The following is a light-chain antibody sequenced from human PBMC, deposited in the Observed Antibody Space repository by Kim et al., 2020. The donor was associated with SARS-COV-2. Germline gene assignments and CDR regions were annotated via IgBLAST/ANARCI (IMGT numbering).Light chain of an antibody. CDR1: SIDVGGYNY. V-gene: IGLV2-8*01. CDR3: SSYAGSNNYV. Sequence: QSALTQPPSASGSPVQSVTISCTGTSIDVGGYNYVSWYQQHPGKAPKLMIYEVSKRPSGVPDRFSGSKSGNTASLTVSGLQAEDEADYYCSSYAGSNNYVFGTGTKVTVL. J-gene: IGLJ1*01. CDR2: EVS.